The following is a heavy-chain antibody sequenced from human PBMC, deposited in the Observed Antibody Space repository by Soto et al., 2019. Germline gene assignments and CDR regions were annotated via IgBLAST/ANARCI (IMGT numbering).Heavy chain of an antibody. CDR3: ARGARWGTVPL. J-gene: IGHJ4*02. V-gene: IGHV4-34*01. D-gene: IGHD2-2*01. CDR1: GGSFSGYY. Sequence: SETLSLTCAVYGGSFSGYYWSWIRQPPGKGLEWIGEINHSGSTNYNPSLKSRVTISVDTSKNQFSLKLSSVTAADTAVYYCARGARWGTVPLWGQGTLVTVSS. CDR2: INHSGST.